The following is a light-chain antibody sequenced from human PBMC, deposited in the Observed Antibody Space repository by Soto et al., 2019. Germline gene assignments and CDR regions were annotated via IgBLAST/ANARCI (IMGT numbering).Light chain of an antibody. V-gene: IGLV2-14*01. CDR3: TSYTTSSTLRYV. J-gene: IGLJ1*01. CDR1: NRDVGGYNY. Sequence: QSVLTQPASVSGSPGQSITISCTGTNRDVGGYNYVSWFRQHPGKAPKLVIYDVSKRPSGLSSRFSGSKSGNTASLTISGLQAEDEADYYCTSYTTSSTLRYVFGTRTNVTVL. CDR2: DVS.